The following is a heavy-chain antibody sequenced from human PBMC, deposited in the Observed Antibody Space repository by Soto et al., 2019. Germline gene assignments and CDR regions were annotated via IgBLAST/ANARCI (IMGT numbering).Heavy chain of an antibody. CDR1: VVSISSGGYY. D-gene: IGHD2-15*01. J-gene: IGHJ5*02. CDR2: IYYSGST. Sequence: SETLSLTCTFSVVSISSGGYYCSWIRQHPGKGLEWIGYIYYSGSTYYNPSLKSRVTISVDTSKNQFSLKLSSVTAADTAVYYCAREVVAGWFEPWGQGTLVIVSS. V-gene: IGHV4-31*03. CDR3: AREVVAGWFEP.